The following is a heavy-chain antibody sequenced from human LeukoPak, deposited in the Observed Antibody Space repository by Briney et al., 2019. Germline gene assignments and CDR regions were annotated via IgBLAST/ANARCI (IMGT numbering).Heavy chain of an antibody. CDR3: ARRPRGYCSGGSCYLDY. Sequence: GASVKVSCKASGYTFTGYYMHWVRQAPGQGLEWMGWINPNSGGTNYAQKFQGRVTMTRDTSISTAYMELSRLRSDGTAVYYCARRPRGYCSGGSCYLDYWGQGTLVTVSS. CDR2: INPNSGGT. CDR1: GYTFTGYY. J-gene: IGHJ4*02. V-gene: IGHV1-2*02. D-gene: IGHD2-15*01.